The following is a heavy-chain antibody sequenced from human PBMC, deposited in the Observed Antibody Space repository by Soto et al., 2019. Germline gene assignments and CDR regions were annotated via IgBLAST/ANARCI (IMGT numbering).Heavy chain of an antibody. CDR1: GFTFFTYA. Sequence: TGGSLRLSCAASGFTFFTYAMSWVRQAPGKGLEWVSSITDSGDSTYYADSVKGRFTISRDNSKNTLYLQMKSLRAEDTAVYYCAKDTPVVTSIFDYWGQGTLVTVSS. CDR2: ITDSGDST. CDR3: AKDTPVVTSIFDY. V-gene: IGHV3-23*01. D-gene: IGHD2-21*02. J-gene: IGHJ4*02.